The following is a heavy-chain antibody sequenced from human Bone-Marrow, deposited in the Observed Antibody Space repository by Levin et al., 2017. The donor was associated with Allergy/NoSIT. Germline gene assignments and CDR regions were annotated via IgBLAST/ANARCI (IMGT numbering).Heavy chain of an antibody. V-gene: IGHV1-46*01. D-gene: IGHD3-22*01. J-gene: IGHJ4*02. CDR2: INPSGGST. CDR1: GYTFTSYY. Sequence: ASVKVSCKASGYTFTSYYMHWVRQAPGQGLEWMGIINPSGGSTSYAQKFQGRVTMTRDTSTSTVYMELSSLRSEDTAVYYCARVYVGYDSRGYYGYWGQGTLVTVSS. CDR3: ARVYVGYDSRGYYGY.